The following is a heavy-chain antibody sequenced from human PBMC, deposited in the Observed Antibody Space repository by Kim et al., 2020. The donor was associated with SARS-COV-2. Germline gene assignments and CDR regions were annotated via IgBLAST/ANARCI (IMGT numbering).Heavy chain of an antibody. CDR3: ARVWGDSVSFDY. Sequence: YAQKLQGRVTMTTDTSTSTAYMELRSLRSDDTAVYYCARVWGDSVSFDYWGQGTLVTVSS. J-gene: IGHJ4*02. V-gene: IGHV1-18*01. D-gene: IGHD3-16*01.